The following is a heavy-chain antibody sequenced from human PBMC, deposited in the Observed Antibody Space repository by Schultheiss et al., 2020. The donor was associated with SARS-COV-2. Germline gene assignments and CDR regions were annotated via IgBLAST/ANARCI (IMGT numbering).Heavy chain of an antibody. V-gene: IGHV3-21*01. J-gene: IGHJ4*02. CDR1: GFTFSSYA. CDR2: ISSSSSYI. Sequence: GESLKISCAASGFTFSSYAMHWVRQAPGKGLEWVSSISSSSSYIYYADSVKGRFTISRDNAKNSLFLQMNTLTVEDTAVYYCAADGGGYFPDDYWGQGTLVTVSS. CDR3: AADGGGYFPDDY. D-gene: IGHD3-22*01.